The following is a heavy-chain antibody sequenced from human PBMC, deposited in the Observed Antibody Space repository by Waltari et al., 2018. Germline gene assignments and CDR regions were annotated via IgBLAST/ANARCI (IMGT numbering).Heavy chain of an antibody. CDR2: IYYSGST. J-gene: IGHJ4*02. Sequence: QLQLQESGPGLVKPSETLSLTRTVSGGSISSSRYYWGWIRQPPGKGLEWIGSIYYSGSTYYNPSLKSRVTISVDTSKNQFSLKLSSVTAADTAVYYCAKGVANSSLTVLFDYWGQGTLVTVSS. D-gene: IGHD6-13*01. CDR3: AKGVANSSLTVLFDY. CDR1: GGSISSSRYY. V-gene: IGHV4-39*01.